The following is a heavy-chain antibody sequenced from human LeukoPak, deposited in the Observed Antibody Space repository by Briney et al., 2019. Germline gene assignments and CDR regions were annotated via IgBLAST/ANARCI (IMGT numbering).Heavy chain of an antibody. J-gene: IGHJ4*02. CDR2: ISYDGSNK. D-gene: IGHD2-2*01. V-gene: IGHV3-30*03. Sequence: PGGSLRLSCAASGFTFSSYGMHWVRQAPGKGLEWVAVISYDGSNKYYADSVKGRFTISRDNSKNTLYLQMNGLRAEDTAVYYCAGFVVVPAAFDYWGQGTLVTVSS. CDR3: AGFVVVPAAFDY. CDR1: GFTFSSYG.